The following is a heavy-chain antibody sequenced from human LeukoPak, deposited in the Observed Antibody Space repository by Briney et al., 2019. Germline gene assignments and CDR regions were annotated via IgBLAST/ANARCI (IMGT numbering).Heavy chain of an antibody. CDR2: IYPGDSDT. J-gene: IGHJ4*02. CDR3: ARSNYYDSSGYYRYYFDY. CDR1: GYRFTSYW. V-gene: IGHV5-51*01. Sequence: GESLKISCKGSGYRFTSYWIGWVRQMPGKGLEWMGIIYPGDSDTRYSPSFQGQVTISADKSISTAYLQWSSLKASDTAMYYCARSNYYDSSGYYRYYFDYWGQGTLVTVSS. D-gene: IGHD3-22*01.